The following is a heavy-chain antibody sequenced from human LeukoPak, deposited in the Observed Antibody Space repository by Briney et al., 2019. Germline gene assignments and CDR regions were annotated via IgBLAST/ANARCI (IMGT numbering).Heavy chain of an antibody. CDR1: GGSISSNY. V-gene: IGHV4-59*08. Sequence: PSETLSLTCTVSGGSISSNYWSWIRQPPGKGLECIGYIYYSGTTSYNPSLKSRVTISEDTSKNQSSLKLSSVTAEDTAVYYCARSYSVSYYAYWGQGTLVTVSS. D-gene: IGHD1-26*01. CDR3: ARSYSVSYYAY. J-gene: IGHJ4*02. CDR2: IYYSGTT.